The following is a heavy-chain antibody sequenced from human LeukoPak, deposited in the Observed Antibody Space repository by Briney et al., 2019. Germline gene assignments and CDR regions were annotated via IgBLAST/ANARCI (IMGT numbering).Heavy chain of an antibody. J-gene: IGHJ4*02. Sequence: GECLKISCRGSGYSFTSYWIGWVRQMPGKDLEWMGIIYPGDSDTGYSPSFQGQVTISADKSISTAYLQWSSLKASDTAMYYCARSGTSGLRFFDYWGQGTLVTVSS. V-gene: IGHV5-51*01. CDR2: IYPGDSDT. CDR3: ARSGTSGLRFFDY. CDR1: GYSFTSYW. D-gene: IGHD3-3*01.